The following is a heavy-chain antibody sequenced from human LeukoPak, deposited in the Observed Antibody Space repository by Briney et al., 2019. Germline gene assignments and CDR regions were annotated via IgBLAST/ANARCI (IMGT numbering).Heavy chain of an antibody. CDR2: LKQDGSEK. Sequence: PGGSLRLSCSASGFTFSSYWMSWVRQAPGKGLEWVAYLKQDGSEKYYVDSVKGRFTISRDNAKNSLYLQMNTLRAEDTAVYYCARASRGTKRDLGYWGQGTLVTVSS. CDR3: ARASRGTKRDLGY. V-gene: IGHV3-7*01. CDR1: GFTFSSYW. J-gene: IGHJ4*02. D-gene: IGHD5-24*01.